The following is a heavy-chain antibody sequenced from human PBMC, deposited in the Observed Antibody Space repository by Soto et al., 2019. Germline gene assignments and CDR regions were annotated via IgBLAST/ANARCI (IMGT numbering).Heavy chain of an antibody. D-gene: IGHD3-22*01. CDR3: ARHFVAVVIKGWGY. CDR1: GGSIDRSNYY. J-gene: IGHJ4*02. Sequence: QLQLQESGPGLVKPSETLSLTCTVSGGSIDRSNYYWDWIRQPPGKGLEWIGTTYYNGNAYYNPSRRSRVTMSVATSKNQFSRKLISVTAADTAVYYCARHFVAVVIKGWGYWGQGTLVTVSS. V-gene: IGHV4-39*01. CDR2: TYYNGNA.